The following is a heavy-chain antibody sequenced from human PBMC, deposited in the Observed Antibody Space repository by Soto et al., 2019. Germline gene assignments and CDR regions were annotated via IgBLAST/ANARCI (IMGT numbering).Heavy chain of an antibody. Sequence: QVQLVESGGGVVQPGRSLRLSCAASGFTFSSYAMHWVRQAPGKGLEWVAVISYDGSNKYYADSVKGRFTISRDNSKNPLYLQMNSLRAEDTAVYYCARPLGYSSGWYALDYWGQGTLVTVSS. CDR1: GFTFSSYA. CDR3: ARPLGYSSGWYALDY. D-gene: IGHD6-19*01. CDR2: ISYDGSNK. V-gene: IGHV3-30-3*01. J-gene: IGHJ4*02.